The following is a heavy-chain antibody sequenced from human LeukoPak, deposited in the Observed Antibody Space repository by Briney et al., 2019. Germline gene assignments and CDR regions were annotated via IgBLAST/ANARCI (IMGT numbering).Heavy chain of an antibody. J-gene: IGHJ4*02. Sequence: GGSLRLSCSASGFTFSSYAMHWVRQAPGKGLEWVAVIFYDGSHKYYAEYVKGRFTVSRDNSKNTLYLQMNSLRVEDTAVFYCATHRGSYPAGGFNYWGQGTLVTVSS. D-gene: IGHD1-26*01. CDR3: ATHRGSYPAGGFNY. CDR2: IFYDGSHK. V-gene: IGHV3-30*07. CDR1: GFTFSSYA.